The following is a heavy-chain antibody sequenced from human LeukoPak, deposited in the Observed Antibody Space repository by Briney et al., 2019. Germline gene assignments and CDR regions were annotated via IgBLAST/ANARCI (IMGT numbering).Heavy chain of an antibody. D-gene: IGHD2-21*01. CDR2: ISSSSSYI. CDR3: ARDVVVRGTVLDY. CDR1: GFTFSSYS. V-gene: IGHV3-21*01. Sequence: PGGSLRLSCAASGFTFSSYSMNWVRQAPGKGLEWVSSISSSSSYIYYADSVKGRFTISRDNAKNSLYLQMNRLRAEDTAVYYCARDVVVRGTVLDYWGQGTLVTVSS. J-gene: IGHJ4*02.